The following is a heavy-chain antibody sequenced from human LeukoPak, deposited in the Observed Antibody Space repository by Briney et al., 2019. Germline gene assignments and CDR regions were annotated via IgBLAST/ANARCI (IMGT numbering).Heavy chain of an antibody. CDR1: GDSISNFA. V-gene: IGHV1-69*13. D-gene: IGHD3-16*01. CDR3: TTRSCGAGGCSPSLYYYYGLHF. CDR2: IIPIFGTA. J-gene: IGHJ6*02. Sequence: SVKVSCKASGDSISNFAVSWVRQAPGQGLEWMGGIIPIFGTADYAQKFQGRVTITADEFTSTTYMELSSLKSGDTAIYYCTTRSCGAGGCSPSLYYYYGLHFWGQGTTVSVSS.